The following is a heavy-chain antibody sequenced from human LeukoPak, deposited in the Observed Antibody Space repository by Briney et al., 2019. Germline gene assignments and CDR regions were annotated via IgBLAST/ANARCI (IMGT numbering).Heavy chain of an antibody. CDR3: AKDLDNKYFDWFGAIDI. V-gene: IGHV3-30*02. Sequence: PGGSLRLSCAASGFTFSNYGMHWVRQTPGKGLEWVSFTPYYGTDQYYADSVRGRFTISRDNSKNTVSLHMDSLRPEDTALYYCAKDLDNKYFDWFGAIDIWGRGTMVTVSS. D-gene: IGHD3-9*01. J-gene: IGHJ3*02. CDR1: GFTFSNYG. CDR2: TPYYGTDQ.